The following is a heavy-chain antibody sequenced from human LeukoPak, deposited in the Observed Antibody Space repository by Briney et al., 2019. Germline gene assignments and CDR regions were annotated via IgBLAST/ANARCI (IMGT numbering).Heavy chain of an antibody. CDR1: GFTFSSYS. Sequence: GGSLRLSSAASGFTFSSYSMNWVRQAPGKGLEWVSSISSSGSYIYYADSVKGRFTISRDNAKNSLYLQMNSLRVEDTAVYYCARDSAHYYGSDWGQGTLVTVSS. J-gene: IGHJ4*02. V-gene: IGHV3-21*01. CDR2: ISSSGSYI. CDR3: ARDSAHYYGSD. D-gene: IGHD3-10*01.